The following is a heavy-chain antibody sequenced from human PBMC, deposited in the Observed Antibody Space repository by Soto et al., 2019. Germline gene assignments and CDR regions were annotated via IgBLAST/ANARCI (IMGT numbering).Heavy chain of an antibody. D-gene: IGHD3-22*01. V-gene: IGHV1-18*01. CDR2: TSTFNGEA. Sequence: QVQLVQSGAEVKRPGASVKVSCKASGYSFTSTGISWVRQAPGQGPEWMGWTSTFNGEAKYAQKLQGRVTMTTDTSTTTAYMELRSLTSDDTAVYYCARGYDSSGYYWGYYYYGMDVWGQGTTVTVSS. CDR3: ARGYDSSGYYWGYYYYGMDV. J-gene: IGHJ6*02. CDR1: GYSFTSTG.